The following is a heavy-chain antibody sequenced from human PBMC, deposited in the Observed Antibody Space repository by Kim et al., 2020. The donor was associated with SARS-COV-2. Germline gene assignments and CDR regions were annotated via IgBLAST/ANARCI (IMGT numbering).Heavy chain of an antibody. CDR3: ARDFDWFSLSPNWFDP. V-gene: IGHV3-21*01. CDR1: GFTFSSYS. CDR2: ISSSSSYI. J-gene: IGHJ5*02. D-gene: IGHD3-9*01. Sequence: GGSLRLSCAASGFTFSSYSMNWVRQAPGKGLEWVSSISSSSSYIYYADSVKGRFTISRDNAKNSLYLQMNSLRAEDTAVYYCARDFDWFSLSPNWFDPWGQGTLVTVSS.